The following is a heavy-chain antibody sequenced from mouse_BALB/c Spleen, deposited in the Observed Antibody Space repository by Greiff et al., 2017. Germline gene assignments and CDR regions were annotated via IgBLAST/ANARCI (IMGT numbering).Heavy chain of an antibody. CDR2: INPSTGYT. J-gene: IGHJ2*01. V-gene: IGHV1-7*01. D-gene: IGHD1-1*01. CDR1: GYTFTSYW. CDR3: ARIGPHYYGSSYFDY. Sequence: QVQLKESGAELAKPGASVKMSCKASGYTFTSYWMHWVKQRPGQGLEWIGYINPSTGYTEYNQKFKDKATLTADKSSSTAYMQLSSLTSEDSAVYYCARIGPHYYGSSYFDYWGQGTTLTVSS.